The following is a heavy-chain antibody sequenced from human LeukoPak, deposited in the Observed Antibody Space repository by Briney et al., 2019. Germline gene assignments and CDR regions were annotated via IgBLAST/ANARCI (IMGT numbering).Heavy chain of an antibody. CDR2: ISGSGGST. V-gene: IGHV3-23*01. CDR1: GFTFSSYA. CDR3: AKDPSGVTIQKFDL. D-gene: IGHD2-21*02. Sequence: GGSLRLSCAASGFTFSSYAMSWVRQAPGKGLEWVSAISGSGGSTYYADSVKGRFTISRDNSKNTMYLQMNRLRAEDTAVYYCAKDPSGVTIQKFDLWGQGTLVSVSS. J-gene: IGHJ5*02.